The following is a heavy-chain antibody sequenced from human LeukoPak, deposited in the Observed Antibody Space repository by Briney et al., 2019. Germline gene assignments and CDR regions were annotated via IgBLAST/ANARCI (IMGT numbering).Heavy chain of an antibody. CDR3: AKDLGRGYSAYRAADY. D-gene: IGHD5-12*01. CDR1: GGSISSYY. Sequence: SETLSLTCTVSGGSISSYYWSWIRQPPGKGLEWIGYIYYSGSTNYNPSLKSRVTISVDTSKNQFSLKLSSVTAADTAVYYCAKDLGRGYSAYRAADYWGQGTLVTVSS. J-gene: IGHJ4*02. CDR2: IYYSGST. V-gene: IGHV4-59*01.